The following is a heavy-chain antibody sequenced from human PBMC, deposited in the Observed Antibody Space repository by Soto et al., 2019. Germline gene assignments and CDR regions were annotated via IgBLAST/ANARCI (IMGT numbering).Heavy chain of an antibody. D-gene: IGHD6-19*01. CDR3: ARERAVGIAVALNWFDP. CDR2: ISSSSSTI. V-gene: IGHV3-48*02. J-gene: IGHJ5*02. Sequence: EVQLVESGGGLVQPGGSLRLSCAASGFTFSSYSMNWVRQAPGKGLEWVSYISSSSSTIYYADSVKGPFPISRDNAKHSLNLQMNSLRDEDTAVYYCARERAVGIAVALNWFDPWGQGTLVTVSS. CDR1: GFTFSSYS.